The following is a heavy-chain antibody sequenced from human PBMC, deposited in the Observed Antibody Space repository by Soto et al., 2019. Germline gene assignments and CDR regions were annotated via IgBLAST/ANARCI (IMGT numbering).Heavy chain of an antibody. CDR3: ARPLGDYVGWFDP. D-gene: IGHD4-17*01. CDR2: IYYSGST. Sequence: PSETLSLTYTVSGGSISSSSYYWGWIRQPPGKGLEWIGSIYYSGSTYYNPPLKSRVTISVDTSKNQFSLKLSSVTAADTAVYYCARPLGDYVGWFDPWGQGTLVTVSS. J-gene: IGHJ5*02. CDR1: GGSISSSSYY. V-gene: IGHV4-39*01.